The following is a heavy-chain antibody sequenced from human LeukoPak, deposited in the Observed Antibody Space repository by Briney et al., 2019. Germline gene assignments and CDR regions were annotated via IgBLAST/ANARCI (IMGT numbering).Heavy chain of an antibody. D-gene: IGHD3-16*01. Sequence: GGSLRLSCEASGFTFSDYYMSWIRQAPGKGLEWISYISSSGSTIYYTDSVKGRFTISRDNAKNSLYLQMNSLRAEDTAVYYCARDPGGYYSDYWGQGTLVTVSS. CDR1: GFTFSDYY. CDR2: ISSSGSTI. V-gene: IGHV3-11*04. J-gene: IGHJ4*02. CDR3: ARDPGGYYSDY.